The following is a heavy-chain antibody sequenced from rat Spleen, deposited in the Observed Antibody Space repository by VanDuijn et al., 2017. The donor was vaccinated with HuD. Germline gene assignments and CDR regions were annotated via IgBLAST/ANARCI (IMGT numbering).Heavy chain of an antibody. CDR1: GFTFSNYG. CDR3: ATEGDSSYYFDY. D-gene: IGHD1-2*01. J-gene: IGHJ2*01. CDR2: ISPSGGST. V-gene: IGHV5-19*01. Sequence: EVQLVESGGGLVQPGRSLKLSCAASGFTFSNYGMHWIRQAPTKGLEWVASISPSGGSTYYRDSVKGRFTISRDNAKSTLYLQMDSLRSEDTATYYCATEGDSSYYFDYWGQGVMVTVSS.